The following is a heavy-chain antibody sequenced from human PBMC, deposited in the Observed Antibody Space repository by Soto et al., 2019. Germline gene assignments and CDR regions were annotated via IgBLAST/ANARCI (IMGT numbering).Heavy chain of an antibody. CDR2: IIPILGIA. D-gene: IGHD2-2*01. CDR3: ARDADCSSTSCSLDY. CDR1: GGTFSSYT. J-gene: IGHJ4*02. Sequence: ASVKVSCKASGGTFSSYTISWVRQAPGQGLEWMGRIIPILGIANYAQKFQGRVTITADKSTSTAYMELSSLRSEDTAVYYCARDADCSSTSCSLDYWGQGTLVTVSS. V-gene: IGHV1-69*04.